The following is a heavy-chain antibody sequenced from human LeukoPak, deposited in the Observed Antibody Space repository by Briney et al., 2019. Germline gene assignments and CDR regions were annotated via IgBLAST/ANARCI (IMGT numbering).Heavy chain of an antibody. V-gene: IGHV4-59*11. CDR3: ARLYPGGNYYSGVDV. CDR1: GGSLSTHH. J-gene: IGHJ6*02. Sequence: SETLSLTCVVSGGSLSTHHWSWIRQSPGRGLEWIGYISDSGSTNYNPSLKSRVTISVDTSKNQFSLRLNSVTPGDTAVYYCARLYPGGNYYSGVDVWGQGTTVTVSS. CDR2: ISDSGST. D-gene: IGHD3-16*01.